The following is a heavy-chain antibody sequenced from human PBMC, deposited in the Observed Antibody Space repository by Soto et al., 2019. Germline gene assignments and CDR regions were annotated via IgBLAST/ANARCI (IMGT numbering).Heavy chain of an antibody. V-gene: IGHV3-23*01. CDR3: AKARPRTTSGYVFDY. CDR2: VSASGLNT. Sequence: EVQLLESGGKLVQPGGSLTLSCAASGFTFSTYAMAWVRQAPGKGLEWVSGVSASGLNTDYADPVKGRFYISRDNSKNTVSLHMNSLRAEDTALYYCAKARPRTTSGYVFDYWGQGTTVTVSS. J-gene: IGHJ4*02. D-gene: IGHD5-18*01. CDR1: GFTFSTYA.